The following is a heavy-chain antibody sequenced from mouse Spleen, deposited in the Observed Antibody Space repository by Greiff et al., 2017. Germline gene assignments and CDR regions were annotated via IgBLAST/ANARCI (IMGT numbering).Heavy chain of an antibody. CDR3: ARYLTGTDWYFDV. V-gene: IGHV3-8*01. D-gene: IGHD4-1*01. CDR2: ISYSGST. CDR1: GYSITSDY. J-gene: IGHJ1*01. Sequence: EVKVVESGPGLAKPSQTLSLTCSVTGYSITSDYWNWIRKFPGNKLEYMGYISYSGSTYYNPSLKSRISITRDTSKNQYYLQLNSVTTEDTATYYCARYLTGTDWYFDVWGAGTTVTVSS.